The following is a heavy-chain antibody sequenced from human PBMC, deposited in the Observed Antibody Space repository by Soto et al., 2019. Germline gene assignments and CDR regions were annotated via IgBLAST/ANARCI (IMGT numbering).Heavy chain of an antibody. CDR3: AKDQGSSWYEIDY. CDR1: GFTFSNYA. V-gene: IGHV3-23*01. D-gene: IGHD6-13*01. Sequence: EVQLLECGGGLVQPGGSLRHSCAASGFTFSNYAVTWVRQAPGKGLEWVSTISGSGGSTYYADSVKGRFTISRDNAKNTLYLQMNSLRAEDTAVYYYAKDQGSSWYEIDYWGQGTLVNVSS. CDR2: ISGSGGST. J-gene: IGHJ4*02.